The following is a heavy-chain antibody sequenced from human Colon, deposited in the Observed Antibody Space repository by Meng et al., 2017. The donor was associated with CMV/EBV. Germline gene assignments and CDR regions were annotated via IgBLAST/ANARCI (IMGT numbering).Heavy chain of an antibody. V-gene: IGHV1-24*01. Sequence: ASVKVSCKVSGYTLTELSMHWVRQVPGKGLEWMGGFDPEDGETIYAQKFQGRVTMTEDTSTDTAYMELSSLRSEDTAVYYCATGLNTVTTVLVYWGPGTLVTVSS. D-gene: IGHD4-17*01. J-gene: IGHJ4*02. CDR2: FDPEDGET. CDR1: GYTLTELS. CDR3: ATGLNTVTTVLVY.